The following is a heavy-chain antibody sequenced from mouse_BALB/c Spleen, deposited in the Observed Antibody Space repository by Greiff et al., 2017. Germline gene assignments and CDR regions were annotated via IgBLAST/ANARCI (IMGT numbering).Heavy chain of an antibody. CDR1: GYTFTSYW. D-gene: IGHD2-4*01. J-gene: IGHJ3*01. V-gene: IGHV1-7*01. CDR3: ASPGYDYDTRFAY. Sequence: QVQLQQSGAELAKPGASVKMSCKASGYTFTSYWMHWVKQRPGQGLEWIGYINPSTGYTEYNQKFKDKATLTADKSSSTAYMQLSSLTSEDSAAYYCASPGYDYDTRFAYWGQGTLVTVSA. CDR2: INPSTGYT.